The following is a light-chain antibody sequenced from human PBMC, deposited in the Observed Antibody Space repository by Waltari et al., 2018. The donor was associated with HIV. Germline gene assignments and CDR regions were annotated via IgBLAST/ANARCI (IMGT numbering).Light chain of an antibody. V-gene: IGKV4-1*01. CDR1: QSVLYSSNSKNY. CDR2: WAS. Sequence: DIVMTQYPDSLAVSLGERATINCKYSQSVLYSSNSKNYLAWYQQKPVQPPRLLIYWASTRQSGVPARFTGSGSGTDFTLTISSLQADDVAVYYCQQYYRAPRTFGQGTKVEIK. J-gene: IGKJ1*01. CDR3: QQYYRAPRT.